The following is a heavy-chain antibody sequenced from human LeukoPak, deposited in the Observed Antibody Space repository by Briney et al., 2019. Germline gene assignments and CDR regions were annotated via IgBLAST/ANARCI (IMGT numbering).Heavy chain of an antibody. D-gene: IGHD2-15*01. Sequence: PGGSLRLSCAASGFTFSSYSMNWVRQAPGKGLEWVSSISSSSSYIYYADSVKGRFTISRDNAKNSLYLQMNSLRAEDTAVYYCARDIDGGYCSGGSCYANGNAFDIWGQGTMVTVSS. J-gene: IGHJ3*02. CDR3: ARDIDGGYCSGGSCYANGNAFDI. CDR2: ISSSSSYI. V-gene: IGHV3-21*01. CDR1: GFTFSSYS.